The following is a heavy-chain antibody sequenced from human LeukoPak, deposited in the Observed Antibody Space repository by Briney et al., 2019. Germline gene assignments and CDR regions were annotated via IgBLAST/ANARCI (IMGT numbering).Heavy chain of an antibody. D-gene: IGHD2-8*01. V-gene: IGHV4-39*02. CDR1: GGSISNSTYY. CDR3: ARDHFRVVVMTVHYYYYGMDV. J-gene: IGHJ6*02. CDR2: IYYSGST. Sequence: SETLSLTCTVSGGSISNSTYYWGWIRQPPGKGLEWIGIIYYSGSTYSNPSLKSRVTISIDTSKNQFSLKLSSVTAADTAVYYCARDHFRVVVMTVHYYYYGMDVWGQGTTVTVSS.